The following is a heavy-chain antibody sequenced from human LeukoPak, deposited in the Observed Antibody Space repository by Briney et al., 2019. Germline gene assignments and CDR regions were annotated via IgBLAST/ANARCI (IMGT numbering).Heavy chain of an antibody. V-gene: IGHV1-2*06. Sequence: GASVKDSCKASGYAFTGYYMHWVRQAPGRGLEWMGRINPNSGGTNYAQKFQGRVTMTRDTSISTAYMELSRLRSDDTAVYYCARGRTTDLDYWGQGTLVTVSS. CDR3: ARGRTTDLDY. CDR1: GYAFTGYY. D-gene: IGHD1-1*01. J-gene: IGHJ4*02. CDR2: INPNSGGT.